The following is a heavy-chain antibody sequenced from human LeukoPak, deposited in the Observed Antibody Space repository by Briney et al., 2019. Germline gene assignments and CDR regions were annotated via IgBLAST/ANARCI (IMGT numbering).Heavy chain of an antibody. CDR1: GGSISSSSYY. V-gene: IGHV4-39*01. Sequence: SETLSLTCTVSGGSISSSSYYWGWIRQPPGKGLEWIGSIYYSGSTYYNPSLKSRITISVDRSKNQFSLKLSSVIAADTAVYYCEVERNSSWWHRCMFDPWGQVTLVTVSP. J-gene: IGHJ5*02. CDR2: IYYSGST. D-gene: IGHD6-13*01. CDR3: EVERNSSWWHRCMFDP.